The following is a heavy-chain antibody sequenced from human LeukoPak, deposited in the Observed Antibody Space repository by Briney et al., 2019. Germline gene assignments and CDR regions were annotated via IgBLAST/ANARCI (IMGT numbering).Heavy chain of an antibody. V-gene: IGHV4-61*02. D-gene: IGHD6-13*01. J-gene: IGHJ6*03. CDR2: IYTSGST. CDR1: GGSISSGSYY. Sequence: SETLSLTCTVSGGSISSGSYYWSWIRQPAGKGLEWIGRIYTSGSTNYNPSLKSRVTISVDTSKNQFSLKLSSVTAADTAVYYCARSSSWYYYYYMDVWGKGTTVTVSS. CDR3: ARSSSWYYYYYMDV.